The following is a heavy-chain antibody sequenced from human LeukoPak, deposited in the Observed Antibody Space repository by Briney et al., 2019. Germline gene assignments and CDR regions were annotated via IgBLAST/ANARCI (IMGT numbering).Heavy chain of an antibody. CDR1: GGSFSGYY. Sequence: SETLSLTCAVYGGSFSGYYWSWIRQPPGKGLEWIGEINHSGSTNYNPSLKSRVTISVDTSKNQFSLKLSSVTAADTAVYYCASRSLPAGMDYWGQGTLVTVSS. D-gene: IGHD2-2*01. CDR3: ASRSLPAGMDY. CDR2: INHSGST. V-gene: IGHV4-34*01. J-gene: IGHJ4*02.